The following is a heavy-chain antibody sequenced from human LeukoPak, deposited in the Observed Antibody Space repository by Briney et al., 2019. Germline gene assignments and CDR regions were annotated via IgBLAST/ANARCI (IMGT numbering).Heavy chain of an antibody. V-gene: IGHV4-59*08. CDR2: IYHSGST. J-gene: IGHJ4*02. Sequence: SETLSLTCTVSGGSISSHYWSWIRQPPGKGLEWIGSIYHSGSTYYNPSLKSRVTISVDTSKNQFSLKLSSVTAADTAVYYCARYNWNLSVFDYWGQGTLVTVSS. CDR3: ARYNWNLSVFDY. CDR1: GGSISSHY. D-gene: IGHD1-7*01.